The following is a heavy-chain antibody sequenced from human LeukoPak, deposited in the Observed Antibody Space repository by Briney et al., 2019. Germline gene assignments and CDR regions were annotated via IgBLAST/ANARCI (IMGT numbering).Heavy chain of an antibody. CDR3: ARKSDNSGSFDY. J-gene: IGHJ4*02. CDR1: GFTFSSYS. CDR2: ISSSGSTI. V-gene: IGHV3-21*04. Sequence: PGGSLRLSCAASGFTFSSYSMNWVRQAPGKGLEWVSSISSSGSTIYYADSVKGRFTISRDNAKNSLYLQMNSLRAEDTAVYYCARKSDNSGSFDYWGQGTLVTVSS. D-gene: IGHD4-23*01.